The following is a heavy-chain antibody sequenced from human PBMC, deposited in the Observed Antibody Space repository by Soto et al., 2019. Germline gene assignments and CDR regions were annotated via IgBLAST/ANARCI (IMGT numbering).Heavy chain of an antibody. CDR1: GYTFTNYY. CDR3: GRGLASGDY. J-gene: IGHJ4*02. V-gene: IGHV1-46*03. D-gene: IGHD6-6*01. Sequence: QVHLVQSGAEVKKPGASVKVSCKASGYTFTNYYVHWVRHAPGQGLEWMGIINPNGGSTNYAQNFQGRVTITRDTSTTTVYMDLSSLRSEDTAVYYCGRGLASGDYWGQGTLVTVSS. CDR2: INPNGGST.